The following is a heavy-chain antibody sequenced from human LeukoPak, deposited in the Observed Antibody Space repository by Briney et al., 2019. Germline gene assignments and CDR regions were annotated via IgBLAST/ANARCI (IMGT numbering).Heavy chain of an antibody. J-gene: IGHJ6*03. Sequence: GGSLRLSCAASGFTFRNYGMHWVRQATGKGLEWVSFIWSDGNNRFYADSVKGRFTISRDNSKNMLYLQMDTLGAEDTALYYCAKDPGASVSGFHMDVWGKGTTVIVSS. CDR3: AKDPGASVSGFHMDV. CDR2: IWSDGNNR. D-gene: IGHD2-8*02. CDR1: GFTFRNYG. V-gene: IGHV3-30*02.